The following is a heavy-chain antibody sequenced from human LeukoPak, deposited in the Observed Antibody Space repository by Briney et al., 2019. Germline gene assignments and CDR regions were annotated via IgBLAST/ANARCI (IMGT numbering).Heavy chain of an antibody. D-gene: IGHD6-13*01. CDR2: IYYSGST. CDR1: GGSISSSSYY. Sequence: SETLSLTCTVSGGSISSSSYYWGWIRQPPGKGLEWIGSIYYSGSTYYNPSLKSRVTISVDTSKNQFSLKLSSVTAADTAVYYCARDRGSSWYGWFDPWGQGTLVTVSS. J-gene: IGHJ5*02. CDR3: ARDRGSSWYGWFDP. V-gene: IGHV4-39*02.